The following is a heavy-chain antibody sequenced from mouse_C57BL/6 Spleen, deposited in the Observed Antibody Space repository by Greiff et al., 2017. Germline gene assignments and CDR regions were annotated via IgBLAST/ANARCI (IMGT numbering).Heavy chain of an antibody. Sequence: VQLVESGAELAKPGASVKLSCKASGYTFTSYWMHWVKQRPGQGLEWIGYINPSSGYTKYNQKFKDKATLTADKSSSTAYMQLSSLTYEDSAVYYCARDDYDVRYAMDYWGQGTSVTVSS. D-gene: IGHD2-4*01. J-gene: IGHJ4*01. V-gene: IGHV1-7*01. CDR2: INPSSGYT. CDR1: GYTFTSYW. CDR3: ARDDYDVRYAMDY.